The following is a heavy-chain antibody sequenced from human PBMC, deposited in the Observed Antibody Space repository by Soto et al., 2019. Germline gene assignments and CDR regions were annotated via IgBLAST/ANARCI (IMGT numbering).Heavy chain of an antibody. V-gene: IGHV1-18*01. Sequence: ASVKVSCKSSGYSFSNYNFCWARQAPGQGLEWLGWISGYNGNTNYAQKLQGRVTLTTDSFTSTAYMELRSLRSDDTAIYYCARDKVWGGFDIWGQGTMVTVS. D-gene: IGHD3-16*01. J-gene: IGHJ3*02. CDR3: ARDKVWGGFDI. CDR2: ISGYNGNT. CDR1: GYSFSNYN.